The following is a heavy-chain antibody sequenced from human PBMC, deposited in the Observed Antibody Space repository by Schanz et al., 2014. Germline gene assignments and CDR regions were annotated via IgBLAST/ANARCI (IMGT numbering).Heavy chain of an antibody. Sequence: VQLVESGGGVVQPGRSLRLSCAASGFTFSRYAMTWVRQAPGKGLEWVSAISGSGGSTNYADSVKGRFTISRDNSKNTVYLQMNSLRAEDTAVYYCTKERGYIYWGQGTLVTVSS. CDR1: GFTFSRYA. CDR3: TKERGYIY. V-gene: IGHV3-23*04. J-gene: IGHJ4*02. D-gene: IGHD5-12*01. CDR2: ISGSGGST.